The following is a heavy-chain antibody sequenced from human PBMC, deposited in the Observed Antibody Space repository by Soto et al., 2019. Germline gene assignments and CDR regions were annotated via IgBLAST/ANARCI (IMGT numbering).Heavy chain of an antibody. Sequence: SETLSLTCTVSGGSVSSGSYYWSWIRQPPGKGLEWIGYIYYSGSTNYNPSLKSRVTISVDTSKNQFSLKLSSVTAVDTDVYYCSRVSLITRTTKGYDYYGMDVWGQGTRVTVSS. D-gene: IGHD3-16*01. V-gene: IGHV4-61*01. CDR3: SRVSLITRTTKGYDYYGMDV. CDR1: GGSVSSGSYY. J-gene: IGHJ6*01. CDR2: IYYSGST.